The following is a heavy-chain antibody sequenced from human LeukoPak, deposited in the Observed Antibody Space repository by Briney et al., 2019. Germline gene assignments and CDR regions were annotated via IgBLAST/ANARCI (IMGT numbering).Heavy chain of an antibody. CDR3: AKDSSVETDGNWFDP. CDR2: ISYDGSNK. J-gene: IGHJ5*02. CDR1: GFTFSSYG. Sequence: PGRSLRLSCAASGFTFSSYGMHWVRQAPGKGLEWVAVISYDGSNKYCADSVKGRFTISRDNSKNTLYLQMNSLGAEDTAVYYCAKDSSVETDGNWFDPWGQGTLVTVSS. D-gene: IGHD3-22*01. V-gene: IGHV3-30*18.